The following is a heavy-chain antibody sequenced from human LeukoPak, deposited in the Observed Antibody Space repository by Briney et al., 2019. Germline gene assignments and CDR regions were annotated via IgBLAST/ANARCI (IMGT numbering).Heavy chain of an antibody. CDR2: ISSSGSSGTTT. CDR3: AKATSPVQSGNWFDS. V-gene: IGHV3-23*01. CDR1: GFTFSSYA. J-gene: IGHJ5*01. D-gene: IGHD6-25*01. Sequence: PGGSLRLSCAASGFTFSSYAMSWVRQAPGKGLEWVSGISSSGSSGTTTYYADSVKGRFTVSRDNSKNTLYLQMNRLRAEDTAVYYCAKATSPVQSGNWFDSWGQGTLVTVSS.